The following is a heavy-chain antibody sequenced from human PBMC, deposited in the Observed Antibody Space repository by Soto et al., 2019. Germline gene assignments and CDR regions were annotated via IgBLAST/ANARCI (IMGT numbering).Heavy chain of an antibody. D-gene: IGHD3-9*01. V-gene: IGHV3-23*01. Sequence: RGSLRLSCAASGFTFSSYAMSWVRQAPGKGLEWVSAISGSGGSTYYADSVKGRFTISRDNSKNTLYLQMNSLRAEDTAVYYCAKAIDVLTGYSYYYDGMDVWGQGTTVTVSS. J-gene: IGHJ6*02. CDR2: ISGSGGST. CDR1: GFTFSSYA. CDR3: AKAIDVLTGYSYYYDGMDV.